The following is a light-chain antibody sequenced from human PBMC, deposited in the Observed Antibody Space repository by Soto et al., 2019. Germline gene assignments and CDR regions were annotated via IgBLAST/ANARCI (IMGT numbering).Light chain of an antibody. J-gene: IGKJ1*01. CDR1: QAIRSS. V-gene: IGKV1-39*01. CDR3: QQTYSDPPWT. Sequence: DIQMTQSPSFLSASVGDRVTITCRASQAIRSSLNWYQQKPGKAPKFLIYVASSLQTGVPPRFSGSGSGTDFTLTISGLQAEDYATYFCQQTYSDPPWTFGQGTKVEV. CDR2: VAS.